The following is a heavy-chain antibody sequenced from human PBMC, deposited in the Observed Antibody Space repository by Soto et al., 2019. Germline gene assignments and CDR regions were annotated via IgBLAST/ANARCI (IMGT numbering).Heavy chain of an antibody. CDR2: IIPIFGTA. J-gene: IGHJ6*02. CDR3: ATSYGDYVGYYYGMDV. V-gene: IGHV1-69*01. D-gene: IGHD4-17*01. Sequence: QVQLVQSGAEVKKPGSSVKVFCKASGGTFSSYAISWVRQAPGQGLEWMGGIIPIFGTANYAQKFQGRVTITADESTSTAYMELSSLRSEDTAVYYCATSYGDYVGYYYGMDVWGQGTTVTVSS. CDR1: GGTFSSYA.